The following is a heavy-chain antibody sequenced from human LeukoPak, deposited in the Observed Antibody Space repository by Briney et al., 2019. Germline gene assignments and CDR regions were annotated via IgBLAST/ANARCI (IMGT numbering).Heavy chain of an antibody. CDR1: GFTFSSYE. J-gene: IGHJ4*02. CDR2: ISSSSSYI. CDR3: ARDLNGYSGSYFDY. V-gene: IGHV3-21*01. D-gene: IGHD3-22*01. Sequence: GGSPRLSCAASGFTFSSYEMNWVRQAPGKGLEWVSSISSSSSYIYYADSVKGRFTISRDNAKNSLYLQMNSLRAEDPAVYYCARDLNGYSGSYFDYWGQGTLVTVSS.